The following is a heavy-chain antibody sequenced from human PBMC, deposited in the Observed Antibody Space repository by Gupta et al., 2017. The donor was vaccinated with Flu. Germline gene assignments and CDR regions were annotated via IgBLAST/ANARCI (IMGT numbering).Heavy chain of an antibody. CDR2: INHSGST. J-gene: IGHJ4*02. CDR1: YY. CDR3: ARGGRGRVPAAYPIDY. D-gene: IGHD2-2*01. V-gene: IGHV4-34*01. Sequence: YYWSWIRQPPGKGLEWIGEINHSGSTNYNPSLKSRVTISVDTSKNQFSLKLSSVTAADTAVYYCARGGRGRVPAAYPIDYWGQGTLVTVSS.